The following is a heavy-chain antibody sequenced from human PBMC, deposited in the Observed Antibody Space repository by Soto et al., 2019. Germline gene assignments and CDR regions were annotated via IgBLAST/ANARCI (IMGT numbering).Heavy chain of an antibody. CDR2: IWYDGRNK. J-gene: IGHJ4*02. CDR3: ARGNGHNSGTFDY. D-gene: IGHD1-1*01. Sequence: VQLVESGGGVVQPGRSLRLSCAASGFTFKNYGMHWVRQAPGKGLEWVAVIWYDGRNKFYADSVKGRFTISRDNSKDTLYLQMDSLRAEDSALYYCARGNGHNSGTFDYWGQGTLATVSS. V-gene: IGHV3-33*01. CDR1: GFTFKNYG.